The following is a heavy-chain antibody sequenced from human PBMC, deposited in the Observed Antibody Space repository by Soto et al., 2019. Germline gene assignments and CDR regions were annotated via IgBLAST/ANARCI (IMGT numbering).Heavy chain of an antibody. CDR3: ARRPIVGAAI. D-gene: IGHD1-26*01. CDR1: GGSISNRNW. J-gene: IGHJ4*02. Sequence: QVQLQESCPGLVKPSGTLSLTCAVFGGSISNRNWWTWVRQPPGKGLDWIGEIFHSGSTNYNSSLMGRVTISVDKANNQFSLKLSSVTAADTAVYYCARRPIVGAAIWGQGTLVTVSS. V-gene: IGHV4-4*02. CDR2: IFHSGST.